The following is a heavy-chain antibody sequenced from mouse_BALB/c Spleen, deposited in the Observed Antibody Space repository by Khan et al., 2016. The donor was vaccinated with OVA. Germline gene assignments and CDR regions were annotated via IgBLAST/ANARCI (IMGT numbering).Heavy chain of an antibody. CDR1: GYTFTNYG. V-gene: IGHV9-3-1*01. CDR3: ASGGYWYFDV. CDR2: INTYTGEP. Sequence: QIQLVQSGPELKKPGETVKISCKASGYTFTNYGMNWVKQTPGKGLKWMGWINTYTGEPTYADDFKGRFASSLDTSASTAYLQINNLKNGDSATYFCASGGYWYFDVWGAGTTVTVSS. D-gene: IGHD1-1*02. J-gene: IGHJ1*01.